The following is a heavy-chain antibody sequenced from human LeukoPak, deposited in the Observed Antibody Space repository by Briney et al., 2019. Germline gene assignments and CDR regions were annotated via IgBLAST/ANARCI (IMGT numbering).Heavy chain of an antibody. CDR2: IYYSGST. D-gene: IGHD3/OR15-3a*01. CDR3: ARQTGSGLFILP. J-gene: IGHJ4*02. CDR1: GGSISPYF. V-gene: IGHV4-59*08. Sequence: SETLSLTCSVSGGSISPYFWSWIRQPPGKGLEWIGNIYYSGSTNYNPSLTSRVSMSVDLSKNQFSLRLTSVTAADTAVYYCARQTGSGLFILPGGQGTLVTVSS.